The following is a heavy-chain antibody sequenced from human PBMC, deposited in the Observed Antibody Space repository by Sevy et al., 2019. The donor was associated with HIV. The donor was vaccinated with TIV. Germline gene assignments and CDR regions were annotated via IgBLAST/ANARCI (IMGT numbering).Heavy chain of an antibody. J-gene: IGHJ4*02. CDR2: IYYSGST. CDR1: GGSISSYY. D-gene: IGHD6-13*01. Sequence: SETLSLTCTVAGGSISSYYWSWIRQPPGKGLEWIGYIYYSGSTNYNPSLKSRVTISVDTSKNQFTLKLSSVTAADTAVYYCARERQLVLDYWGQGTLVTVSS. CDR3: ARERQLVLDY. V-gene: IGHV4-59*01.